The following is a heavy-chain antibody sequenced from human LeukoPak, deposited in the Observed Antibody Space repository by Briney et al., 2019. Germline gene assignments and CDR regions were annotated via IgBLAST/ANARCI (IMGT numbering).Heavy chain of an antibody. Sequence: GGSLRLSCVASGFPLTDNYVSWVRRAPGKGLEWVSVIYSGGTTYYTDSEKGRFSISRDISKNTVYLQMSSLRGEDTAVYYCARETRWGAPQDYWGQGTLVTVSS. V-gene: IGHV3-66*02. D-gene: IGHD1-26*01. CDR3: ARETRWGAPQDY. CDR2: IYSGGTT. CDR1: GFPLTDNY. J-gene: IGHJ4*02.